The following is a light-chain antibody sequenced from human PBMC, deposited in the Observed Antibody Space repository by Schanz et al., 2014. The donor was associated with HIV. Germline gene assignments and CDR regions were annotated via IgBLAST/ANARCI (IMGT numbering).Light chain of an antibody. CDR2: EVN. CDR1: SSDVGGYKY. J-gene: IGLJ2*01. Sequence: QSALTQPPSASGSPGQSVTISCTGTSSDVGGYKYVSWYQQHPGKAPKLMIYEVNQRPSGVPDRFSGSKSGNTASLTVSGVQGEDEATYHCATWDDRLKGVVFGGGTKLTVL. CDR3: ATWDDRLKGVV. V-gene: IGLV2-8*01.